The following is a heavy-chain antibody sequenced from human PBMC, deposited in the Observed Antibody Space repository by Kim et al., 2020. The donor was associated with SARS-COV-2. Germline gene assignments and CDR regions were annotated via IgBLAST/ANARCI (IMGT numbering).Heavy chain of an antibody. J-gene: IGHJ4*02. CDR3: AKDGWDGSGWYCDY. Sequence: ADSVKGRFTISRDNSKNTMYLQMNSLRAEDTAVYYCAKDGWDGSGWYCDYWGQGTLVTVSS. D-gene: IGHD6-19*01. V-gene: IGHV3-30*02.